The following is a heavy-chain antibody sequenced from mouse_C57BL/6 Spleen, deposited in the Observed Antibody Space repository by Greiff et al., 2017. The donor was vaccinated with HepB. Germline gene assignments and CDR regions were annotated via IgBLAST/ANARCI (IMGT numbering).Heavy chain of an antibody. Sequence: QVQLKESGPELVKPGASVKISCKASGYAFSSSWMNWVKQRPGKGLEWIGRIYPGDGDTNYNGKFKGKATLTADKSSSTAYMQLSSLTSEDSAVYFCARVDYGSSYFYAMDYWGQGTSVTVSS. CDR1: GYAFSSSW. CDR2: IYPGDGDT. CDR3: ARVDYGSSYFYAMDY. J-gene: IGHJ4*01. V-gene: IGHV1-82*01. D-gene: IGHD1-1*01.